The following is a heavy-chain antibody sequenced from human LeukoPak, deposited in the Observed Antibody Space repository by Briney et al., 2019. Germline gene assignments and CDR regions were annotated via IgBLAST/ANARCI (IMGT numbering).Heavy chain of an antibody. CDR1: EYSVTEVA. CDR2: FHPKDADM. Sequence: ASVKVSCKVSEYSVTEVAIHWVRQTGEGLEWMGGFHPKDADMIYAQKFQGRVTMTQDTSTDTVYMELSSLRSEDTAVYYCARGNEGVRGVIIVDYYYYMDVWGKGTTVTVSS. D-gene: IGHD3-10*01. V-gene: IGHV1-24*01. CDR3: ARGNEGVRGVIIVDYYYYMDV. J-gene: IGHJ6*03.